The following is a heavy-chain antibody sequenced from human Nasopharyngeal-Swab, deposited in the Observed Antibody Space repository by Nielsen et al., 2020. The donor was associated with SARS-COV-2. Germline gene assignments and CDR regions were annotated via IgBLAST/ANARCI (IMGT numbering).Heavy chain of an antibody. CDR3: ARLHSSSWYFDY. CDR1: GVIFSKYW. CDR2: VNQDGSRT. V-gene: IGHV3-74*01. D-gene: IGHD6-13*01. Sequence: GGSLRLSCVASGVIFSKYWMHWVRQAPGKGLVWVSRVNQDGSRTDYADSVRGRFTISRDNAKNTLYLQMNSLRAEDTAVYYCARLHSSSWYFDYWGQGTLVTVSS. J-gene: IGHJ4*02.